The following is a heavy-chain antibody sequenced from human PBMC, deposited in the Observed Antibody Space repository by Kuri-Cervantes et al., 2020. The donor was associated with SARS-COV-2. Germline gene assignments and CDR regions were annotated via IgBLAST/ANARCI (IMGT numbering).Heavy chain of an antibody. V-gene: IGHV1-69*13. CDR2: IIPIFGTA. Sequence: SVKVSCKASGGSFSSYAISWVRQAPGQGLEWMGGIIPIFGTANYAQKFQGRVTITADESTSTAYMELSSLRSEDTAVYYCARAPDGYNLHFDYWGQGTLVTVSS. J-gene: IGHJ4*02. CDR3: ARAPDGYNLHFDY. D-gene: IGHD5-24*01. CDR1: GGSFSSYA.